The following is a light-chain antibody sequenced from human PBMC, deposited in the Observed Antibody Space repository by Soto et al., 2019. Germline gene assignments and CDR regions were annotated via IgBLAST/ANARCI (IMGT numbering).Light chain of an antibody. J-gene: IGKJ1*01. CDR2: GAS. CDR3: QQYNNWHRT. Sequence: EAIMTHSPSTLSVSPLERATLFFMASQSVSSNVAWYQQKPGQAPRLLIYGASTRATGIPARFSGSGSGTDFTLTISSLEPEDFAVYYCQQYNNWHRTFGQGTKVDIK. V-gene: IGKV3D-15*01. CDR1: QSVSSN.